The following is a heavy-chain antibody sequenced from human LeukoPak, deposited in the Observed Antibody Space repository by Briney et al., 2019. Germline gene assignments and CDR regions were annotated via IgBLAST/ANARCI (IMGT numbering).Heavy chain of an antibody. J-gene: IGHJ5*02. D-gene: IGHD3-10*01. CDR1: GGTFSSYA. CDR2: IIPIFGTA. Sequence: SVKVSCKASGGTFSSYAISWVRQAPGQGLEWMGRIIPIFGTANYAQKLQGRVTMTTDTSTSTAYMELRSLRSDDTAVYYCARDLKTGITMVRGVIIAHWGQGTLVTVSS. V-gene: IGHV1-69*05. CDR3: ARDLKTGITMVRGVIIAH.